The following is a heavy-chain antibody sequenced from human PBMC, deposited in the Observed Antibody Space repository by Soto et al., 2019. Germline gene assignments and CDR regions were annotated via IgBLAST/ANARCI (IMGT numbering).Heavy chain of an antibody. J-gene: IGHJ3*02. D-gene: IGHD3-22*01. CDR1: GFTFSCYS. Sequence: GGSLRLSCAASGFTFSCYSMNWVRQAPGKGLEWVSSISSSSSYIYYADSVKGRFTISRDNAKNSLYLQMNSLRAEDTAVYYCARDWGSGDSSMAGAFDIWGQGTMVTVSS. V-gene: IGHV3-21*01. CDR2: ISSSSSYI. CDR3: ARDWGSGDSSMAGAFDI.